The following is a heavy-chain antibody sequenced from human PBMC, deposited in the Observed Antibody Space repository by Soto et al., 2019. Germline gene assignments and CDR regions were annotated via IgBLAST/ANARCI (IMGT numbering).Heavy chain of an antibody. Sequence: PSETLSLTCTVSSGSITSVNSYWSWIRQFPGKGLEWIGYIYYSGSSYYNPSLKGRVTISEDTSKKQFSLQLNSVTAADTAVYYCARGSSGWSSVRLDDWGQGTLVTV. V-gene: IGHV4-31*03. J-gene: IGHJ4*02. CDR1: SGSITSVNSY. CDR3: ARGSSGWSSVRLDD. CDR2: IYYSGSS. D-gene: IGHD6-19*01.